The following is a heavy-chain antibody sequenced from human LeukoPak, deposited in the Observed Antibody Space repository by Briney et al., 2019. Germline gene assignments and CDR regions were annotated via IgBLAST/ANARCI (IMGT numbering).Heavy chain of an antibody. D-gene: IGHD5-12*01. Sequence: SETLSLTCAVYGGSFSGYYWSWIRQPPGKGLEWIGEINHSGSTNYNPSLKSRVTISVDTSKNQFSLKLSSVAAADTAVYYCARGRGNSARGGQGTLVTVSS. V-gene: IGHV4-34*01. CDR1: GGSFSGYY. J-gene: IGHJ4*02. CDR2: INHSGST. CDR3: ARGRGNSAR.